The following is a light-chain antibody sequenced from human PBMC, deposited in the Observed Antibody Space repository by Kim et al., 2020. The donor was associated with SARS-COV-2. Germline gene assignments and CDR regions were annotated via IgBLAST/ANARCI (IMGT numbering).Light chain of an antibody. J-gene: IGKJ4*01. CDR1: QGISSA. Sequence: AIQLTQSPSSLSASVGDRVTIACRASQGISSALAWYQQKPGKAPKLLIYDASSLESGVPSRISGSGSGTDFTLAISSLQPEDFATYYCQQVNSYPLTFGGGTKVEI. CDR2: DAS. V-gene: IGKV1-13*02. CDR3: QQVNSYPLT.